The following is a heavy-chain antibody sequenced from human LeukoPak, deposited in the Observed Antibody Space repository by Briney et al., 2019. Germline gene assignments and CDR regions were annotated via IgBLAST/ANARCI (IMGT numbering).Heavy chain of an antibody. V-gene: IGHV4-39*01. Sequence: SETLSRTCTVSGGSISSSAYYWGWIRQPPGKGLEWIGSISYSGSTYHNPSLKSRVTISVDTSKNRFSLKLISVTAADTAVYYCATYSGTFYLQFAYWGQRTLVTVSS. CDR2: ISYSGST. D-gene: IGHD1-26*01. CDR1: GGSISSSAYY. J-gene: IGHJ4*02. CDR3: ATYSGTFYLQFAY.